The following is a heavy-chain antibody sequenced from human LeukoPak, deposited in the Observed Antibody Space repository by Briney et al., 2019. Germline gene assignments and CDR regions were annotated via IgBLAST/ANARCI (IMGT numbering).Heavy chain of an antibody. CDR1: GGSISSYY. J-gene: IGHJ4*02. V-gene: IGHV4-59*01. CDR2: IYYSGST. Sequence: SETLSLTCTVSGGSISSYYWSWIRQPPGKGLEWIGYIYYSGSTNYNPSLKSRVTISVDTSKNQFSLKLSSVTAADTAVYYCAKSDWIGYSAFDYWGQGTLVTVSS. CDR3: AKSDWIGYSAFDY. D-gene: IGHD3-3*01.